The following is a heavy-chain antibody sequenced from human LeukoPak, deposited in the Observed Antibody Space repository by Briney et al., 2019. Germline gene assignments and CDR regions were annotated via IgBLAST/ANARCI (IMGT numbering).Heavy chain of an antibody. J-gene: IGHJ4*02. CDR3: ARGGGNLRNYFDY. CDR2: ISYDGSNK. V-gene: IGHV3-30-3*01. CDR1: GFTFSSYA. D-gene: IGHD4-23*01. Sequence: GGSLRLSCAASGFTFSSYAMHWVRQAPGKGLEWVAVISYDGSNKYYADSVKGRFTISRDNSKNTLYLQMNSLRAEDTAVYYCARGGGNLRNYFDYWGQGTLVTVSS.